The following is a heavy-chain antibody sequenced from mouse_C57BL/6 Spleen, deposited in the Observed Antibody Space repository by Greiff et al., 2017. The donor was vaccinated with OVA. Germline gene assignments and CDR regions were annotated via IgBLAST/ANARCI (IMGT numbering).Heavy chain of an antibody. CDR2: ISSGSSTI. Sequence: EVQLQESGGGLVKPGGSLKLSCAASGFTFSDYGMHWVRQAPEKGLEWVAYISSGSSTIYYADTVKGRFTISRDNAKNTLFLQMTSLRSEDTAMYYCARRDYGSRRGMDYWGQGTSVTVSS. V-gene: IGHV5-17*01. D-gene: IGHD1-1*01. J-gene: IGHJ4*01. CDR1: GFTFSDYG. CDR3: ARRDYGSRRGMDY.